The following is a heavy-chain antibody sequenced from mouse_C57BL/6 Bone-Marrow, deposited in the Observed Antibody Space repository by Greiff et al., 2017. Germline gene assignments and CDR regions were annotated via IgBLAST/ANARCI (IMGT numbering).Heavy chain of an antibody. D-gene: IGHD2-3*01. CDR2: IYPRSGNT. V-gene: IGHV1-55*01. J-gene: IGHJ4*01. CDR3: ARWGYCYYYAMDY. CDR1: GYTFTSYW. Sequence: VQLQQPGAELVKPGASVKMSCKASGYTFTSYWITWVKQRPGQGLEWIGDIYPRSGNTYYNEKFKGKATLTADKSSSTAYMELRSLTSEDSAVYFCARWGYCYYYAMDYWGQGTSVTVSS.